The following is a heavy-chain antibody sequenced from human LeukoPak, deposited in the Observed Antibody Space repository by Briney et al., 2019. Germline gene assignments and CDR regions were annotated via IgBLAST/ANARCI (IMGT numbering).Heavy chain of an antibody. D-gene: IGHD3-10*02. Sequence: GGSLRLSCAASGFTFSSYEMNWVRQAPGKGLEWVSYISSSGSTIYYADSVKGRFTISRDNAKNSLYLQMNSLRAEDTAVYYCAELGITMIGGVWGKGTTVAISS. CDR1: GFTFSSYE. CDR2: ISSSGSTI. CDR3: AELGITMIGGV. J-gene: IGHJ6*04. V-gene: IGHV3-48*03.